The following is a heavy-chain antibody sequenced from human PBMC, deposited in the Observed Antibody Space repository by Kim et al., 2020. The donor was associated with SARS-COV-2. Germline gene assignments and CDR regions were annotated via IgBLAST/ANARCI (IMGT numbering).Heavy chain of an antibody. J-gene: IGHJ6*02. V-gene: IGHV4-34*01. D-gene: IGHD6-13*01. Sequence: LKSRVTISLDTSKNQFSLKLNSVTAADTAVYYCARGIAAARLYYYYYGMAVWGQGTTVTVSS. CDR3: ARGIAAARLYYYYYGMAV.